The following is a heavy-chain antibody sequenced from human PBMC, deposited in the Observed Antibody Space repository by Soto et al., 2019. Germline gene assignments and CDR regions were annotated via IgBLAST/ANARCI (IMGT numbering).Heavy chain of an antibody. CDR1: GVTFSSYW. CDR3: AREGNLVVPAAPGLEVAFDI. Sequence: PGGSLRLSCAASGVTFSSYWMHWVRQAPGKGLVWVSRINSDGSSTSYADSVKGRFTISRDNAKNTLYLQMNSLRAEDTAVYYCAREGNLVVPAAPGLEVAFDIWGQGTMVPVSS. V-gene: IGHV3-74*01. J-gene: IGHJ3*02. D-gene: IGHD2-2*01. CDR2: INSDGSST.